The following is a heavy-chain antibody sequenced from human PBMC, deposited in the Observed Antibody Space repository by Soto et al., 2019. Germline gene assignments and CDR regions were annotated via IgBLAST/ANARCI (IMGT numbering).Heavy chain of an antibody. D-gene: IGHD1-20*01. CDR2: IYYNGNT. CDR3: ARARIRAVCAFDL. J-gene: IGHJ3*01. Sequence: PSETLSLTCTLSGVSITSGAYYWTWFRQHPGKGLEWIGYIYYNGNTYFSPSLKSRLTISIDTSKNQFSLKLSSVTAADTAMYCCARARIRAVCAFDLWGQGPMVTV. V-gene: IGHV4-31*03. CDR1: GVSITSGAYY.